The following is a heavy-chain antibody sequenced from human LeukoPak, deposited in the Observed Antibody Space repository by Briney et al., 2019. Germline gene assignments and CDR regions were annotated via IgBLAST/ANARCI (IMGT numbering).Heavy chain of an antibody. J-gene: IGHJ4*02. CDR3: AKSAPYDPSH. Sequence: GGSLRLSCVASGFSITSYSMNWVRQAPGKGLEWISYSLVGSRAATYADSVQGRFTISGDSAKNSFYLEMDSLRVEDTAVYYCAKSAPYDPSHWGQGTLVTVSS. D-gene: IGHD3-22*01. CDR2: SLVGSRAA. V-gene: IGHV3-48*01. CDR1: GFSITSYS.